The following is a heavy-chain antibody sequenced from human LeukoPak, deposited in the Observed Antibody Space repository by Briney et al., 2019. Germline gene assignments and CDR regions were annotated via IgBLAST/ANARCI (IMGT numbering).Heavy chain of an antibody. CDR3: ERDGRHFDWLFLMDV. CDR2: ISYDGSNK. CDR1: GFTVRSDA. Sequence: GRSLRLSYAASGFTVRSDAMHWVRQAPWKGLEGLAVISYDGSNKYYADSVKGRFTISRDNSKNTMYMQMNSLRAEDTAVYYCERDGRHFDWLFLMDVWGQGTTVTVSS. D-gene: IGHD3-9*01. V-gene: IGHV3-30-3*01. J-gene: IGHJ6*02.